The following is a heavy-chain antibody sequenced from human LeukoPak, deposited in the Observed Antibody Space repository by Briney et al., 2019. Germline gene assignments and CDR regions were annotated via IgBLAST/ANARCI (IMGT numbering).Heavy chain of an antibody. Sequence: GGSLRLSCAPSGFTLSPYGMHWDSPAPGEGLEWVAFIRYEGSDKYYADSVEGRFTISREKSKRTLYLYMNSLGAEDTAVYYCAKEHSSNGFDSWGQGILLTVSS. CDR1: GFTLSPYG. J-gene: IGHJ5*01. CDR2: IRYEGSDK. CDR3: AKEHSSNGFDS. D-gene: IGHD5-18*01. V-gene: IGHV3-30*02.